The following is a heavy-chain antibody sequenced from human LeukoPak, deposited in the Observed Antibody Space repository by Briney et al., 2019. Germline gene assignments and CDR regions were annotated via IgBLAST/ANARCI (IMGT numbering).Heavy chain of an antibody. CDR1: GVSISSYY. Sequence: PSETLSLTCTVYGVSISSYYWSWIRQPPGKGLEGIGYIYYSGSTNYNPSLKSRATISVDTSKNQFSLKLSSVTAADTAVYYCARGQYGDYLRFDHWGQGTLVTVSS. J-gene: IGHJ4*02. CDR3: ARGQYGDYLRFDH. D-gene: IGHD4-17*01. V-gene: IGHV4-59*01. CDR2: IYYSGST.